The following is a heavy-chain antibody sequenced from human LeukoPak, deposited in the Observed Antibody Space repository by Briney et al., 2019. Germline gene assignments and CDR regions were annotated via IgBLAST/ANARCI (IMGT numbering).Heavy chain of an antibody. CDR2: INAGNGNT. CDR1: GYTFTGYY. J-gene: IGHJ4*02. V-gene: IGHV1-3*01. D-gene: IGHD3-16*01. CDR3: ARDGGPLPEDY. Sequence: ASVKVSCKASGYTFTGYYMHWVRQAPGQGLEWMGWINAGNGNTKYSQKFQGRVTITRDTSASTAYMELSSLRSEDTAVYYCARDGGPLPEDYWGQGTLVTVSS.